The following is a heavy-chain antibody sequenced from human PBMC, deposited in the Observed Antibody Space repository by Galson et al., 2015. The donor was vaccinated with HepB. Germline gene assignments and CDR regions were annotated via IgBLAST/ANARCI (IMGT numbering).Heavy chain of an antibody. V-gene: IGHV2-5*02. CDR2: IYWDDDK. D-gene: IGHD6-19*01. CDR1: GFSLSTSGVG. J-gene: IGHJ4*02. CDR3: AHSPPGAVAFDY. Sequence: PALVKPTQTLTLTCTFSGFSLSTSGVGVGWIRQPPGKALEWLAPIYWDDDKRYSPSLKSRLTITKDTSKNQVVLTMTNMDPVDTATYYCAHSPPGAVAFDYWGQGTLVTVSS.